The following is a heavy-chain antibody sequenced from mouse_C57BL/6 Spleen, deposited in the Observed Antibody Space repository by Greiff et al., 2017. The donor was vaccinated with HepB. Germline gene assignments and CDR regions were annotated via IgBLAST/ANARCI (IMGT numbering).Heavy chain of an antibody. Sequence: DVKLQESGPGLVKPSQSLSLTCSVTGYSITSGYYWNWIRQFPGNKLEWMGYISYDGSNNYNPSLKNRISITLGTSKNQFFLKLNSVTTEDTATYYCARDGEDWYFDVWGTGTTVTVSS. CDR3: ARDGEDWYFDV. V-gene: IGHV3-6*01. CDR2: ISYDGSN. CDR1: GYSITSGYY. J-gene: IGHJ1*03.